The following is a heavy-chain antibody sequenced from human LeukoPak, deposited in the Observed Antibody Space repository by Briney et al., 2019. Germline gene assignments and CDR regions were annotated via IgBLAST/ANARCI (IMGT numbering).Heavy chain of an antibody. CDR3: ARVGAGGIRSIAAARLAFDY. J-gene: IGHJ4*02. CDR1: GYTFTIYY. V-gene: IGHV1-46*01. Sequence: ASVTVSFTASGYTFTIYYMHWVRQAHGQGLEWMGIINPSGGSTSYSQKFQGRVTMTRDTSTSTVYMELSSLRSEGTAVYYCARVGAGGIRSIAAARLAFDYWGQGTLVTVSS. D-gene: IGHD6-13*01. CDR2: INPSGGST.